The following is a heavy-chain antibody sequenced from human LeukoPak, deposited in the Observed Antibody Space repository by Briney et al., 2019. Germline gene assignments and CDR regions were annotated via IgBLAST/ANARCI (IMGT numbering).Heavy chain of an antibody. CDR1: GGSFSGYY. Sequence: SETLSLTCAVYGGSFSGYYWSWIRQPPGKGLEWIGEINRSGSTNYNPSLKSRVTISVDTSKNQFSLKLSSVTAADTAVYYCAGVATDYYYYMDVWGKGTTVTISS. J-gene: IGHJ6*03. D-gene: IGHD5-12*01. CDR3: AGVATDYYYYMDV. CDR2: INRSGST. V-gene: IGHV4-34*01.